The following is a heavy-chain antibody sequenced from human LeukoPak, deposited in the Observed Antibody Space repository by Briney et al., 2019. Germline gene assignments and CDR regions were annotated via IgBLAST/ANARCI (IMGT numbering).Heavy chain of an antibody. Sequence: GGSLRLSCAASGFTFSSYAMHWVRQAPGKGLEWVAVISYDGSNKYYADSVKGRFTISRDNSKNTLYLQMNSLRAEDTAVYYCAKGDPLAETYYFDYWGQGTLVTVSS. CDR3: AKGDPLAETYYFDY. J-gene: IGHJ4*02. CDR1: GFTFSSYA. V-gene: IGHV3-30-3*01. CDR2: ISYDGSNK.